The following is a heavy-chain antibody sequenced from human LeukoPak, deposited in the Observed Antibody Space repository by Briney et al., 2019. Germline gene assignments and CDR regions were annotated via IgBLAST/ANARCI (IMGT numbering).Heavy chain of an antibody. Sequence: PSETLSLTCAVSGGSFSGYYWSWIRQPPGKGLEWIGGINHSGSTNYNPSLKSRVSISVETSKNQFSLKLSSVTAADTAVYYSARTILGGPRKYYYYMDVWGKGTTVTVSS. CDR3: ARTILGGPRKYYYYMDV. CDR1: GGSFSGYY. V-gene: IGHV4-34*01. J-gene: IGHJ6*03. CDR2: INHSGST. D-gene: IGHD3-16*01.